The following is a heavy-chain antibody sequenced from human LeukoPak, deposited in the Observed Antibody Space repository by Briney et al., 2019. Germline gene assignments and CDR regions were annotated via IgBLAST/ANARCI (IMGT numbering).Heavy chain of an antibody. Sequence: GGSLRLSCSASGFTFSSYEMNWVRQAPGKGLEWVSHISSSGKSIYYGDSVKGRFTISRDNAKNSLFLQMNSLRVEDTAVYYCARNLYRSLPLFDFWGQGTLVTVSS. CDR1: GFTFSSYE. D-gene: IGHD5-12*01. CDR3: ARNLYRSLPLFDF. CDR2: ISSSGKSI. V-gene: IGHV3-48*03. J-gene: IGHJ4*02.